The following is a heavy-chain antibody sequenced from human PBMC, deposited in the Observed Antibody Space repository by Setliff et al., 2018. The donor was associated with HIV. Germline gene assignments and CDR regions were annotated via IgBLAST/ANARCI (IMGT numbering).Heavy chain of an antibody. CDR1: GYTFTSYG. CDR3: ARDPGRDGYNLGAFDI. Sequence: KVSCKASGYTFTSYGISWVRQAPGQGLEWMGWISAYNGNTNYAQKLQGRVTMTTDTSTSTAYMELRSLRSDDTAVYYCARDPGRDGYNLGAFDIWGQGTMVTVSS. CDR2: ISAYNGNT. V-gene: IGHV1-18*01. J-gene: IGHJ3*02. D-gene: IGHD5-12*01.